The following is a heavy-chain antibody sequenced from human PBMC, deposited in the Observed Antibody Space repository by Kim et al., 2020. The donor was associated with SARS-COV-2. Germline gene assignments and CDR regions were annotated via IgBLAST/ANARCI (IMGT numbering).Heavy chain of an antibody. Sequence: GGSLRLSCAASGFTFNNYWMSWVRQAPGKGLEWVANIKQDGSEKYYVDSVKGRFTISRDNSKNSLYLQMNSLRAEDTAVYYCARGREELGSWYFDLWGRGSLVTVPS. J-gene: IGHJ2*01. CDR1: GFTFNNYW. CDR2: IKQDGSEK. CDR3: ARGREELGSWYFDL. V-gene: IGHV3-7*01. D-gene: IGHD7-27*01.